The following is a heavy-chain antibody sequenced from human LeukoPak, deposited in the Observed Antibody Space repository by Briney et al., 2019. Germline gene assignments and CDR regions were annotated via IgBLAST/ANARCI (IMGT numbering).Heavy chain of an antibody. CDR1: GFTFSSYS. CDR2: ISSSSSYI. CDR3: ARELGYCSSTSCPADL. Sequence: PGGSLRLSCAASGFTFSSYSMNWVRQAPGKGLEWVSSISSSSSYIYYADSVKGRFTISRDNAKNSLYLQMNSLRAEDTAVYYCARELGYCSSTSCPADLWGRGTLVTVPS. D-gene: IGHD2-2*01. J-gene: IGHJ2*01. V-gene: IGHV3-21*01.